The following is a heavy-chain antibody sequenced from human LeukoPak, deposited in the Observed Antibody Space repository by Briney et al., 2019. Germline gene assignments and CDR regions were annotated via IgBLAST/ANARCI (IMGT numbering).Heavy chain of an antibody. V-gene: IGHV4-39*07. CDR2: IYYSGNT. CDR1: GGSISSSDYY. J-gene: IGHJ6*03. Sequence: SETLSLTCTVSGGSISSSDYYWGWIRQSPGKGLEWIGTIYYSGNTYYNPSLKSRVAISIDTSKNQFSLKLNSVTAADTAVYYCARGNSGHSGYPTYYYYYYMDVWGKGTTVTISS. CDR3: ARGNSGHSGYPTYYYYYYMDV. D-gene: IGHD5-12*01.